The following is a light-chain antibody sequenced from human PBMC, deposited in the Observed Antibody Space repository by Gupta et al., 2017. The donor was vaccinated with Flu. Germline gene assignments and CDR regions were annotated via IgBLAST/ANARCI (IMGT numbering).Light chain of an antibody. Sequence: EIVLTQSPRTLPLSPGERATLACRASQTVRSTYLAWYQQKPGQAPRLLIYGASTRATGVPARFSGSGSGTDFTLTITTLDREDFAVYYCQQDGNSPHTFGEGTKMEIK. CDR2: GAS. V-gene: IGKV3-20*01. CDR3: QQDGNSPHT. J-gene: IGKJ2*01. CDR1: QTVRSTY.